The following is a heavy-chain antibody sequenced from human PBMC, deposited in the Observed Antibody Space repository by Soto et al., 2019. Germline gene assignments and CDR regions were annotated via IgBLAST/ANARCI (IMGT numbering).Heavy chain of an antibody. CDR1: GFTFSSYG. Sequence: LSCAASGFTFSSYGMHWVRQAPGKGLEWVAVIWYDGSNKYYADSVKGRFTISRDNSKNTLYLQMNSLRAEDTAVYYCARDSGRAARRYYYYGMDVWGQGTTVTVSS. CDR3: ARDSGRAARRYYYYGMDV. CDR2: IWYDGSNK. V-gene: IGHV3-33*01. J-gene: IGHJ6*02. D-gene: IGHD6-6*01.